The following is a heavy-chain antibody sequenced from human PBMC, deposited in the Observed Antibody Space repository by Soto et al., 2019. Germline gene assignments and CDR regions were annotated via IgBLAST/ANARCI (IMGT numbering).Heavy chain of an antibody. CDR1: GGSFTSNNW. V-gene: IGHV4-4*02. D-gene: IGHD1-7*01. CDR2: IYRTGST. CDR3: ASRDPGTSVDY. J-gene: IGHJ4*02. Sequence: PSETLSLTCAVSGGSFTSNNWWTWVRQPPGQGLEWIGEIYRTGSTNYNPSLKSRVTISLDQSGNQFSLKVTSLTAADTAVYYCASRDPGTSVDYWGQGTLVTVSS.